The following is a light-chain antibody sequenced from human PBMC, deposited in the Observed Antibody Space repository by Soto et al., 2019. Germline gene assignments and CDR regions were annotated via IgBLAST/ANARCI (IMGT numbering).Light chain of an antibody. CDR1: QSASSDY. V-gene: IGKV3-20*01. J-gene: IGKJ4*01. CDR2: DAS. CDR3: QQYGSSPLT. Sequence: EIVLTQSPGTLSFSPGERATLSCRTSQSASSDYLAWYQQNPGQAPRLLIYDASSRATGVPDRFSGSGSGTDFTLTISRLEPEDFAVYYCQQYGSSPLTFGGGTKVDIK.